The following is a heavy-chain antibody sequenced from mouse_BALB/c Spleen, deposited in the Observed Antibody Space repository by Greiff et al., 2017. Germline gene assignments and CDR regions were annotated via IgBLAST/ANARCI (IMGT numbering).Heavy chain of an antibody. CDR3: ARLGNYDVWFAY. Sequence: EVKLQESGPSLVKPSQTLSLTCSVTGDSITSCYWNWIRKFPGNKLEYMGYISYSGSTYYNPSLKSRISITRDTSKNQYYLQLNSVTTEDTATYYCARLGNYDVWFAYRGQGTLVTVSA. V-gene: IGHV3-8*02. CDR2: ISYSGST. J-gene: IGHJ3*01. CDR1: GDSITSCY. D-gene: IGHD2-4*01.